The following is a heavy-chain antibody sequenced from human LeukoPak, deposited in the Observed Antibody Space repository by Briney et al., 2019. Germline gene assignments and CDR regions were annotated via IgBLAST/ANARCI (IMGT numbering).Heavy chain of an antibody. CDR1: GYSISSGYY. D-gene: IGHD3-10*01. V-gene: IGHV4-38-2*02. CDR2: IYHSGST. Sequence: PSETLSLTCTVSGYSISSGYYWGWIRQPPGKGLEWIGSIYHSGSTYYNPSLKSRVTISVDTSKNQFSLKLSSVTAADTAVYYCARKARGITMVRGVIYYYYYMDVWGKGTTVTVSS. J-gene: IGHJ6*03. CDR3: ARKARGITMVRGVIYYYYYMDV.